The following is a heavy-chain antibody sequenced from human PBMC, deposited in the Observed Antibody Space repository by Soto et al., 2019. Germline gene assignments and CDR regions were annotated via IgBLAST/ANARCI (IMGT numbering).Heavy chain of an antibody. V-gene: IGHV4-59*01. CDR3: ARGRGNCSGGSCYYFAYYYYMDV. D-gene: IGHD2-15*01. J-gene: IGHJ6*03. CDR1: GGSISSYY. CDR2: IYYSGST. Sequence: QVQLQESGPGLVKPSETLSLTCTVSGGSISSYYWSWIRQPPGKGLEWIGYIYYSGSTNYNPSLKSRVTISVDTSKNQISLKLSSVTAADTAVYYCARGRGNCSGGSCYYFAYYYYMDVWGKGTTVTVSS.